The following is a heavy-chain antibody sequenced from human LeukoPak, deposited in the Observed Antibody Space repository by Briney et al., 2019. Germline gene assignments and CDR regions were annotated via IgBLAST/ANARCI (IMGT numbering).Heavy chain of an antibody. CDR1: GFTSSIYS. D-gene: IGHD1-26*01. J-gene: IGHJ4*02. CDR2: MSCDGVDE. V-gene: IGHV3-30*04. Sequence: QPGRSLRLSCTTTGFTSSIYSMHWVRQAPGKGLEWAAVMSCDGVDEYYADSVKGRFTIFRDNSKDTLYLQLNALTADDTAVYYCATEWAGATRRFEHWGQGTLVTVSS. CDR3: ATEWAGATRRFEH.